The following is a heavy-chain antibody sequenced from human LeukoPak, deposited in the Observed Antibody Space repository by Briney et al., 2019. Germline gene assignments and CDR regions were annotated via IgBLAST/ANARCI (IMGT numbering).Heavy chain of an antibody. D-gene: IGHD3-3*01. V-gene: IGHV3-74*01. Sequence: GGSLRLSCAASRFTFSSCWMHWVRQAPGKGLVWVSRINSDGSSTSYADSVKGRFTISRDNAKNTLYLQMNSLRAEDTAVYYGASDPYDFWSGYCDYWGQGTLVTVSS. J-gene: IGHJ4*02. CDR2: INSDGSST. CDR1: RFTFSSCW. CDR3: ASDPYDFWSGYCDY.